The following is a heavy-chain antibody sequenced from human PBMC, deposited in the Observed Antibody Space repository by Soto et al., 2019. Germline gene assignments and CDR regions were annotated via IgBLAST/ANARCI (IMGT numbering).Heavy chain of an antibody. CDR2: VYYRGRS. V-gene: IGHV4-39*01. CDR1: GGSVSNSKYY. Sequence: SETLSLTCTVSGGSVSNSKYYWGWIRQSPGKGLEWIGSVYYRGRSYSKSSVKSRVTISVDTSKNQFSLNLNSVTASDTAVYYCVSQRTSVLTQAYFDYWGPGALVTVSS. J-gene: IGHJ4*02. CDR3: VSQRTSVLTQAYFDY. D-gene: IGHD2-8*01.